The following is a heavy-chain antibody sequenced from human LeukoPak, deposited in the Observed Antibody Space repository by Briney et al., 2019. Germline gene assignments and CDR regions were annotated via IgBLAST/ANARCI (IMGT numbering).Heavy chain of an antibody. CDR1: GLPVSGKY. CDR2: IYSGGSI. Sequence: GGSLSLFCAASGLPVSGKYMSGVRQAPGKGVEWVSVIYSGGSIYYADSVKGRFTISRHNSKNTLYLQMNSLSPEDTAVYYCASGSRLDYWGQGTLVTVSS. J-gene: IGHJ4*02. V-gene: IGHV3-53*04. CDR3: ASGSRLDY. D-gene: IGHD5/OR15-5a*01.